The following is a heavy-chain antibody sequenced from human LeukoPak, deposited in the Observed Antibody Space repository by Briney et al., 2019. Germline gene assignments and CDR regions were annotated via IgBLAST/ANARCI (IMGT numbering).Heavy chain of an antibody. J-gene: IGHJ6*03. D-gene: IGHD3-3*01. CDR1: GGSISSSSYY. Sequence: SETLSLTCTVSGGSISSSSYYWGWIRQPPGKGLEWIGSIYYSGSTYYNPSLKSRVTISVDTSKNQFSLKLSSVTAADTAVYYCAKIGGKEWLLHYYYYYYMDVWGKGTTVTVSS. CDR3: AKIGGKEWLLHYYYYYYMDV. CDR2: IYYSGST. V-gene: IGHV4-39*07.